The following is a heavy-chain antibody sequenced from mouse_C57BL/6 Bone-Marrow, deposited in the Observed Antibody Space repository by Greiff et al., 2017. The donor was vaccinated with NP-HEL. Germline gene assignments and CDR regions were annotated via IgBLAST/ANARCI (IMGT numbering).Heavy chain of an antibody. D-gene: IGHD1-1*01. CDR2: ISSGGDYI. CDR3: TRDALYYYGGYFDV. Sequence: EVQGVESGEGLVKPGGSLKLSCAASGFTFSSYAMSWVRQTPEKRLEWVAYISSGGDYIYYADTVKGRFTISRDNARNTLYLQMSSLKSEDTAMYYCTRDALYYYGGYFDVWGTGTTVTVSS. J-gene: IGHJ1*03. V-gene: IGHV5-9-1*02. CDR1: GFTFSSYA.